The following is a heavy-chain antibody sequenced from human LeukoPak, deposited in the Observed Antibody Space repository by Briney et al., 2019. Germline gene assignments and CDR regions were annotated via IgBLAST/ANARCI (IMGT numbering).Heavy chain of an antibody. CDR2: IFPSGGEI. V-gene: IGHV3-23*01. CDR1: GFTFGDYA. D-gene: IGHD2-8*02. Sequence: GGSLRLSCTASGFTFGDYAMSGFGHPPGKGLEWVSSIFPSGGEIHYADSVRGRFTISRDNSKSTLSLQMNSLRAEDTAIYYCATYRQVLLPFESWGQGTLVTVSS. J-gene: IGHJ4*02. CDR3: ATYRQVLLPFES.